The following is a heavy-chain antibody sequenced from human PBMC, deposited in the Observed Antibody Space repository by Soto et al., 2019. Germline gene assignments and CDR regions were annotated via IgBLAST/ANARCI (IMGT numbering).Heavy chain of an antibody. Sequence: ASVKVSCKASGYSFTSYDIKWVRQATGQGLEWMGWMNPNSGNTGYAQKFQGRLTMTRNTSIGAAYMELSSLRSDDTAVYFCARGLGLAALDYWGQGTLVTVSS. CDR2: MNPNSGNT. V-gene: IGHV1-8*01. J-gene: IGHJ4*02. D-gene: IGHD2-15*01. CDR1: GYSFTSYD. CDR3: ARGLGLAALDY.